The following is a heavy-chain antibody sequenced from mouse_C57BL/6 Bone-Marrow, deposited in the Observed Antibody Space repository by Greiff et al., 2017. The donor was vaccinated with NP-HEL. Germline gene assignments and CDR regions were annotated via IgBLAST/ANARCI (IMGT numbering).Heavy chain of an antibody. CDR3: ARGGNYGGAYAMDY. CDR1: GFTFTDYY. Sequence: EVQLQESGGGLVQPGGSLSLSCAASGFTFTDYYMSWVRQPPGKALEWLGFIRNKANGYTTEYSASVKGRFTISRDNSQSILYLQMNALRAEDSATYYCARGGNYGGAYAMDYWGQGTSVTVSS. D-gene: IGHD2-1*01. V-gene: IGHV7-3*01. J-gene: IGHJ4*01. CDR2: IRNKANGYTT.